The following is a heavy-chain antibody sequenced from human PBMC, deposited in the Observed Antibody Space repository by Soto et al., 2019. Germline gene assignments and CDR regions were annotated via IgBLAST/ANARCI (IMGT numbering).Heavy chain of an antibody. CDR1: GGSFSGYY. J-gene: IGHJ5*02. V-gene: IGHV4-34*01. CDR3: ARDQWGDYYGSKGWFDP. D-gene: IGHD3-10*01. CDR2: INHSGST. Sequence: SETLSLTCAVYGGSFSGYYWSWIRQPPGKGLEWIGEINHSGSTNYNPSLKSRVTISVDTSKNQFSLKLSSVTAADTAVYYCARDQWGDYYGSKGWFDPWGQGTLVTVSS.